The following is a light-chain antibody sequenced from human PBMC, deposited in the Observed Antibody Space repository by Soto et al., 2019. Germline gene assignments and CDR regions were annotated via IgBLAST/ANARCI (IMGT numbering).Light chain of an antibody. Sequence: DIEMTQSPSTLSASVGDRVTITCRASQTIRRWLAWYQQRPWTAPKVMIYDAFTLESGVPARFSGSGSETEFTRTISSLQPEDSATYYCQHYNSAPWTFGQGNQVEIK. CDR2: DAF. CDR3: QHYNSAPWT. CDR1: QTIRRW. J-gene: IGKJ1*01. V-gene: IGKV1-5*01.